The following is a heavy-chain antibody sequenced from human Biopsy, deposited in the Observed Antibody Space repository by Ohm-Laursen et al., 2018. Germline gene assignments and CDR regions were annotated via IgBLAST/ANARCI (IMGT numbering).Heavy chain of an antibody. CDR2: ISPYNDKT. CDR1: GYTFTSYD. CDR3: ARVFCTSTTCYGLLDN. Sequence: VKISCKASGYTFTSYDISWVRQAPGQGLERMGWISPYNDKTSYPPKLQDRVTMTADTSTNTAHMELRSLRSDDTAVYYCARVFCTSTTCYGLLDNWGQGTVVTVSS. V-gene: IGHV1-18*01. D-gene: IGHD2/OR15-2a*01. J-gene: IGHJ4*02.